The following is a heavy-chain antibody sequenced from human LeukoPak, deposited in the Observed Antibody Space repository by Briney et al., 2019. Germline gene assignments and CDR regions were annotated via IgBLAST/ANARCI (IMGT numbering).Heavy chain of an antibody. V-gene: IGHV4-59*08. CDR1: GGSISGYY. CDR2: IHYSGST. Sequence: SETLSLTCSVSGGSISGYYWSWIRQPPGRGLEWTGYIHYSGSTNYNPSLKSRVTISVDTSKNQFSLRLSSVTAADTAVYYCARHTSGGYGSFDYWGQGTLVTVSS. D-gene: IGHD5-12*01. J-gene: IGHJ4*02. CDR3: ARHTSGGYGSFDY.